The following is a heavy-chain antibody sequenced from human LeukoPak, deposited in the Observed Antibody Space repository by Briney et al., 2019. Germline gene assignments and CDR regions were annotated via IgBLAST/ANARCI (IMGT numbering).Heavy chain of an antibody. CDR2: IYHSGST. V-gene: IGHV4-38-2*01. J-gene: IGHJ4*02. CDR1: GYSISSGYY. D-gene: IGHD3-3*01. CDR3: ARSPFLEWSSYFDY. Sequence: PSXTLSLTCAVSGYSISSGYYWGWIRPPPGKGLEWIGSIYHSGSTYYNPSLKRRVNISGETYKNKFSLKLSSVTAADTAVYYCARSPFLEWSSYFDYWGQGTLVTVSS.